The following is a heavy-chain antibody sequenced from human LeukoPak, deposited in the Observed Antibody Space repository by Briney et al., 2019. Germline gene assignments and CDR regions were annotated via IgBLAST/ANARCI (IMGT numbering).Heavy chain of an antibody. CDR1: GVSISSGSYY. D-gene: IGHD3-10*01. V-gene: IGHV4-61*02. Sequence: SETLSLTCTVSGVSISSGSYYWSWIRQPAGKGLEWIGRIYTSGSTNYNPSLKSRVTISVDTSKNQFSLKLSSVTAADTAVYYCARGGGHLDYYYYMDVWGKGTTVTISS. J-gene: IGHJ6*03. CDR2: IYTSGST. CDR3: ARGGGHLDYYYYMDV.